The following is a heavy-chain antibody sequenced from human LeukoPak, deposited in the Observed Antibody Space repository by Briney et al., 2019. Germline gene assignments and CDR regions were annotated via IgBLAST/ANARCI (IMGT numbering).Heavy chain of an antibody. D-gene: IGHD6-13*01. CDR3: ARGIAAAGLYYFDY. J-gene: IGHJ4*02. CDR2: ISSSSSYI. Sequence: GGSLRLSCVGSGFSFNAYSLNWVRQAPGKGLEWVSSISSSSSYIYYADSVKGRFTISRDNAKNSLYLQMNSLRAEDTAVYYCARGIAAAGLYYFDYWGQGTLVTVSS. CDR1: GFSFNAYS. V-gene: IGHV3-21*04.